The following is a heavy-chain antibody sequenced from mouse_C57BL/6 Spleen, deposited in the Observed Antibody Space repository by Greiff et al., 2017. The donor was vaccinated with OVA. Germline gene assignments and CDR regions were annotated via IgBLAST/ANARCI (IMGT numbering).Heavy chain of an antibody. D-gene: IGHD3-2*02. CDR3: ARSGGRQLRLPFDY. CDR1: GYTFTSYW. V-gene: IGHV1-52*01. CDR2: IDPSASET. J-gene: IGHJ2*01. Sequence: QVQLQQPGAELVRPGSSVKLSCKASGYTFTSYWMHWVKQRPIQGLEWIGNIDPSASETHYNQKFKDKATLTVDKSSSTAYMQLSSLTSEDSAVYYCARSGGRQLRLPFDYWGQGTTLTVSS.